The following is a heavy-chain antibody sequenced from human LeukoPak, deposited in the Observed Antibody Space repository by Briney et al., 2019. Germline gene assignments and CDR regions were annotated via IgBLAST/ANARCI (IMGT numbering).Heavy chain of an antibody. D-gene: IGHD2-8*02. J-gene: IGHJ4*02. Sequence: GGSLRLSCAASGFSFWNFWMSWVRQAPGRGLQWVASMKGDASLIYYVDSVKGRFTISRDNARNSLYMQMNSLRVEDTAVYYCARLFGGVTTFDYWGQGALVTVSS. CDR3: ARLFGGVTTFDY. V-gene: IGHV3-7*01. CDR1: GFSFWNFW. CDR2: MKGDASLI.